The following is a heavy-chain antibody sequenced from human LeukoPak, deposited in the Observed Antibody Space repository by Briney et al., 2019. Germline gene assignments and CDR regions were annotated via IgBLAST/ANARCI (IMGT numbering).Heavy chain of an antibody. D-gene: IGHD1-20*01. V-gene: IGHV3-30*02. Sequence: GGSLRLSCAASGFGFGGNAMHWVRQAPGKGLEWVAFIPFDRSDKYYADSVKGRFTISRDNSKNTLFLQMNTLRPEDTAIYYCAKDHNWSWDYWGQGTLVTVSS. CDR3: AKDHNWSWDY. CDR2: IPFDRSDK. CDR1: GFGFGGNA. J-gene: IGHJ4*02.